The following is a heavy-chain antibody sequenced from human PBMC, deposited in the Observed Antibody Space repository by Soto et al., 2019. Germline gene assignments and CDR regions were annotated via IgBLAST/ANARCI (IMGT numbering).Heavy chain of an antibody. Sequence: SETLSLTCTVSGGSISSYYWSWIRQPPGKGLEWIGSIYYSGSTYYNPSLKSRVTISVDTSKNQFSLKPSSVTAADTAVYYCARHDYGGFGLWGQGTLVTVS. CDR3: ARHDYGGFGL. CDR2: IYYSGST. J-gene: IGHJ4*02. V-gene: IGHV4-59*08. D-gene: IGHD4-17*01. CDR1: GGSISSYY.